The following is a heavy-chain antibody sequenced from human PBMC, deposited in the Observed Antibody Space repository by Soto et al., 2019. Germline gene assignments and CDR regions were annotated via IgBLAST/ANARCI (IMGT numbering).Heavy chain of an antibody. J-gene: IGHJ6*02. CDR2: FYYSENT. D-gene: IGHD2-2*01. V-gene: IGHV4-39*01. Sequence: QLQLQESGPGLLKPSETLSLTCSVSGGSISSKSYSWGWIRQPPGKGLEWIGTFYYSENTYYNPSLKSRFTISVDTSKHPFSLKLSSVTAADTAVYYCAKLAGYCSGNSCHGDYAMDVWGQGTTVTVSS. CDR3: AKLAGYCSGNSCHGDYAMDV. CDR1: GGSISSKSYS.